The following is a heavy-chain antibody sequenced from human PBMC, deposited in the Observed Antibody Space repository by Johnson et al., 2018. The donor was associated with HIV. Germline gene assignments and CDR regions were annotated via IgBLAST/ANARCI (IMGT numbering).Heavy chain of an antibody. V-gene: IGHV3-20*04. CDR3: ATVVYYDSSALRMYAFDI. J-gene: IGHJ3*02. Sequence: VQLVESGGGLVQRGGSLRLSCAASGFTFDDYGMSWVRQVPGKGLEWVSGINWNGGGTGYAESVQGRFTISRDNAKNSLYLQMNSLRAEDTALYYCATVVYYDSSALRMYAFDIWGQVTMVTVSS. CDR2: INWNGGGT. D-gene: IGHD3-22*01. CDR1: GFTFDDYG.